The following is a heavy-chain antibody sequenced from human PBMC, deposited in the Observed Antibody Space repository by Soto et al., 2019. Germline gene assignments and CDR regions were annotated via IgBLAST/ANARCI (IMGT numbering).Heavy chain of an antibody. CDR1: GGSVSKSSYY. J-gene: IGHJ4*02. V-gene: IGHV4-39*01. D-gene: IGHD4-17*01. Sequence: PSETLSLTCTVSGGSVSKSSYYWVWIRQSPGKGLEWIGSVYYRGRSYSKSSVKSRVTISVDTSKNRLSLSLNSVTASDTAVYFCVSQRTTVPTQAYFDYWGPGALVTVSS. CDR3: VSQRTTVPTQAYFDY. CDR2: VYYRGRS.